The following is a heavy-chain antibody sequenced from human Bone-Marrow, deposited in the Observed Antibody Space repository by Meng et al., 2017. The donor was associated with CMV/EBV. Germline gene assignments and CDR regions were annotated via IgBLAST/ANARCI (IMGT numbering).Heavy chain of an antibody. J-gene: IGHJ4*02. CDR1: GHTFTDYH. CDR2: VNPRNGGI. Sequence: ASVKVSCKASGHTFTDYHMHWVRQAPGQGPEWMGWVNPRNGGIKYAQRFLDRVTMTRDTSTATAHMELRSLRLDDTAVYYCAKSMNDFWTGYYPLFDQWGQGTLVTVSS. CDR3: AKSMNDFWTGYYPLFDQ. V-gene: IGHV1-2*02. D-gene: IGHD3/OR15-3a*01.